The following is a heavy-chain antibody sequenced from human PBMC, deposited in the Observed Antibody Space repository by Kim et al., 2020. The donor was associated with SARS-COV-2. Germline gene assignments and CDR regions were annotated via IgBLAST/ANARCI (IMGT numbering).Heavy chain of an antibody. CDR3: ARTSGKGYCTTSSCLKWGWFDP. D-gene: IGHD2-8*01. Sequence: SGPTLVRPTQTLTLTCTFSGFSLNTRGMCVSWIRQPPGKALEWLARIDWDDDKYYNTSLKTRLAVSKVTSGNQVVLTMTNMDPVDTATYYCARTSGKGYCTTSSCLKWGWFDPWGLGTLVTVSS. CDR2: IDWDDDK. V-gene: IGHV2-70*11. J-gene: IGHJ5*02. CDR1: GFSLNTRGMC.